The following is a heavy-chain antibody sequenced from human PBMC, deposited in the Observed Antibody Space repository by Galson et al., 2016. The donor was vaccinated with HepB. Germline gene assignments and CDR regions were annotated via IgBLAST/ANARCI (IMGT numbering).Heavy chain of an antibody. V-gene: IGHV3-30*18. J-gene: IGHJ6*02. D-gene: IGHD3-10*01. Sequence: SLRLSCAASGFTFRSFAMHWVRQAPGKGLEWVATISYDGSHKYYADSVRGRFTISRDNFKNTLYLQLNSLRSEDTAVYYCAKEKFGWGGVHYYHYGMDVWGQGPTFTVS. CDR1: GFTFRSFA. CDR2: ISYDGSHK. CDR3: AKEKFGWGGVHYYHYGMDV.